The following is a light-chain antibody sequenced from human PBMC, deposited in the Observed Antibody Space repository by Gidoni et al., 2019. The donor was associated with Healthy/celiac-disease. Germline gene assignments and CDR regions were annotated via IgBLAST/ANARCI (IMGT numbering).Light chain of an antibody. CDR1: QSVSSN. CDR2: GAS. J-gene: IGKJ2*01. CDR3: QQYNNWPPAT. V-gene: IGKV3-15*01. Sequence: IVMTQSPATLSVSPGERATLSCRASQSVSSNLPWYQQKPGQAPRLLIYGASTRATGIPARFSGSGSGTEFTLTISSLQSEDFAVYYCQQYNNWPPATFGQGTKLEIK.